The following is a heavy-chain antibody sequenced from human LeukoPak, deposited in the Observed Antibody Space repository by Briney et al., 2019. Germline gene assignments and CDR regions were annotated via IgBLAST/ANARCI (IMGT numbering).Heavy chain of an antibody. D-gene: IGHD3-3*01. J-gene: IGHJ4*02. CDR1: GGTFSSYA. V-gene: IGHV1-69*13. CDR3: ARLMEWTSDQSDY. CDR2: IIPIFGTA. Sequence: EASVTVSCKASGGTFSSYAISWVRQAPGQGLEWMGGIIPIFGTANYAQKFQGRVTITADESTSTAYMELSSLRSEDTAVYYCARLMEWTSDQSDYWGQGTLVTVSS.